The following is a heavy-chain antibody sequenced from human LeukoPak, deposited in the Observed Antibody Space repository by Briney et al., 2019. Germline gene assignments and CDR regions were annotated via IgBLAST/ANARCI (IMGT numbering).Heavy chain of an antibody. CDR2: MSPNSGYT. D-gene: IGHD3-3*01. Sequence: ASVKLFCKSSGYTLANYDINWVRQASGQGFEWMGWMSPNSGYTGYSQKCQSRVATTRDTSIGTAYLELSSLRSDDTAVYYCARNPYEAAHFDPWGQGTLVTVSS. J-gene: IGHJ5*02. CDR3: ARNPYEAAHFDP. V-gene: IGHV1-8*03. CDR1: GYTLANYD.